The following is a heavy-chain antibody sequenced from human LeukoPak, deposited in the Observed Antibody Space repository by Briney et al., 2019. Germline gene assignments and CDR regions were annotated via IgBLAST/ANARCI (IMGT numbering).Heavy chain of an antibody. CDR2: INHSGGA. D-gene: IGHD3-10*01. V-gene: IGHV4-34*01. CDR1: GGSFSGYY. Sequence: SETLSLTCAVYGGSFSGYYWSWIRQHPGKGLEWIGEINHSGGANYNPSLKSRVTISVDTSKNQFSLKLSSVTAADTAVYYCARVGYYYGPLWGQGTLVTVSS. J-gene: IGHJ4*02. CDR3: ARVGYYYGPL.